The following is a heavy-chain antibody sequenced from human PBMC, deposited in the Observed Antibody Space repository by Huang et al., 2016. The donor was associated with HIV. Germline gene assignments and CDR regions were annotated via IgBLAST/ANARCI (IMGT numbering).Heavy chain of an antibody. Sequence: QVQLVQSGAEVKKPGASVKVSCKASGSTFTTYAMHWVRQAPGKRLEWMGWINFGNGNTKYSKKFQHRVTITRDTSASTAYMELSSLRSEDTAVYYCARVYPTITIFGVVDPWGQGTLVTVSS. V-gene: IGHV1-3*01. J-gene: IGHJ5*02. CDR3: ARVYPTITIFGVVDP. CDR1: GSTFTTYA. D-gene: IGHD3-3*01. CDR2: INFGNGNT.